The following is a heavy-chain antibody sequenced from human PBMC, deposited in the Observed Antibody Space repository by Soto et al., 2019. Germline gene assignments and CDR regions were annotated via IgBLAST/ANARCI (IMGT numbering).Heavy chain of an antibody. Sequence: QLQLQESGPGLVKPSETLSLTCTVSGGSISSRGNSWGWIGQPPGKGLEWIGTIYSSGSTFYNPSLQSRITISVDTSKNHFSVRLSSVTAADAAVYYCARLVGYCSSTSCYPRRFEYWGQGTLVTVSS. D-gene: IGHD2-2*01. CDR2: IYSSGST. CDR1: GGSISSRGNS. J-gene: IGHJ4*02. V-gene: IGHV4-39*02. CDR3: ARLVGYCSSTSCYPRRFEY.